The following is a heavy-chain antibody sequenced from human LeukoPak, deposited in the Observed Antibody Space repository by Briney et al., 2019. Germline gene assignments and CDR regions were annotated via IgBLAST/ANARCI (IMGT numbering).Heavy chain of an antibody. V-gene: IGHV3-49*02. CDR2: IRSKVYGGTP. J-gene: IGHJ4*02. CDR3: TRDQTPYY. Sequence: WIRQPPGKGLEWVGFIRSKVYGGTPEYAASVKGRFTISRDDSKGIAYLQMNSLKTEDTAVYYCTRDQTPYYWGQGTLVTVSS.